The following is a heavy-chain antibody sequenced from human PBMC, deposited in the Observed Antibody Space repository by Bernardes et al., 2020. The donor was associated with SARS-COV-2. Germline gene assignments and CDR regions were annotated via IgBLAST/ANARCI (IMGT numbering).Heavy chain of an antibody. J-gene: IGHJ4*02. CDR1: GFTFSSYA. D-gene: IGHD3-9*01. CDR3: AKGVVRYDNLTGFDY. Sequence: GGSLRLSCAASGFTFSSYAMSWVRQAPGKGLEWVSGISGSGGSSYYADAVKGRFTISSYNYKNTLHLQMNSMRAEDTAVYYCAKGVVRYDNLTGFDYWGQGTLVTVSS. CDR2: ISGSGGSS. V-gene: IGHV3-23*01.